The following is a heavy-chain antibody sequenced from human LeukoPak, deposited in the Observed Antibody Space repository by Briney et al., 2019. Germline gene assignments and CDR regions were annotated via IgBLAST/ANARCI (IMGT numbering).Heavy chain of an antibody. J-gene: IGHJ4*02. Sequence: GGSLRLSCAASGFTVSTNYMSWVRQAPGKGLEWVSVIYSGGSTYYADSVKGRFTISRDNSKNTLYLQMNSLRAEDTAVYYCAKDALYSGSYSCFDYWGQGTLVTVSS. CDR1: GFTVSTNY. V-gene: IGHV3-53*01. D-gene: IGHD1-26*01. CDR3: AKDALYSGSYSCFDY. CDR2: IYSGGST.